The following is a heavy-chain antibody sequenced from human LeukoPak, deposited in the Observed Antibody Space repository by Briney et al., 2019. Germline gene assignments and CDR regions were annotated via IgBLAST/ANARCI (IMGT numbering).Heavy chain of an antibody. D-gene: IGHD6-13*01. V-gene: IGHV4-4*07. J-gene: IGHJ4*02. CDR2: IYTSGST. Sequence: SETLSLTYTVSGGSISSYYWSWIRQPAGKGLECIGRIYTSGSTNYNPSLKSRVTMSVDTSKNQFSLKLSSVTAADTAVYYCASEVNSSSWRPLDYWGQGTLVTVSS. CDR3: ASEVNSSSWRPLDY. CDR1: GGSISSYY.